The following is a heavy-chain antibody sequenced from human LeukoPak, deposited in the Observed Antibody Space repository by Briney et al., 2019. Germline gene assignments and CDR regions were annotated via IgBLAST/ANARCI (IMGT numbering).Heavy chain of an antibody. CDR2: ISYDGSNK. V-gene: IGHV3-30*03. Sequence: PGGSLRLSCAASGFTFSNYGMHWVRQAPGKGLEWVAIISYDGSNKYYADSVKGRFTISRDNSKNTLYLQMNSLRAEDTAVYYCAREAASSGSYFIYHYDYWGQGTLVTVSS. CDR1: GFTFSNYG. J-gene: IGHJ4*02. D-gene: IGHD1-26*01. CDR3: AREAASSGSYFIYHYDY.